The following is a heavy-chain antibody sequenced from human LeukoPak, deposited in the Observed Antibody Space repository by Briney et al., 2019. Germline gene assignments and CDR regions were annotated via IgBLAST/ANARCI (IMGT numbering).Heavy chain of an antibody. Sequence: GGSLRLSCAASGFTFSYYTMHWVCQAPGKGLEWVSSISGTSKYIYYEDSLKGRFTVSRDNADNSLSLHIASLRGDDTAVYYCAREGLTSVIAFDSWGQGTLVTVSS. CDR1: GFTFSYYT. J-gene: IGHJ5*01. D-gene: IGHD2-15*01. V-gene: IGHV3-21*01. CDR3: AREGLTSVIAFDS. CDR2: ISGTSKYI.